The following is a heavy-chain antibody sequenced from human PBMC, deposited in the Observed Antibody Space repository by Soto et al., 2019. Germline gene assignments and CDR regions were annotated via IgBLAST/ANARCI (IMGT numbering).Heavy chain of an antibody. V-gene: IGHV4-34*01. J-gene: IGHJ4*01. CDR2: VKDGGHT. Sequence: QVQLQQWGAGLLKPSETLSLKCAVTGGSLSGYYWSWIRQPPGKGLEWIGEVKDGGHTNYSPSLRGRRTISSDTSNNQFALRLNSVTAADTGVYYCARGQEGVVATHWDHGSLVTVSS. D-gene: IGHD5-12*01. CDR1: GGSLSGYY. CDR3: ARGQEGVVATH.